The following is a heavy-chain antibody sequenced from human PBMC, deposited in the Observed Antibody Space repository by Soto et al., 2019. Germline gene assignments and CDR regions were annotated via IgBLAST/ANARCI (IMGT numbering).Heavy chain of an antibody. CDR1: GYTFTSYD. CDR3: ARVLEYYYDSSVHYAFDL. J-gene: IGHJ3*01. Sequence: ASVKVSCKASGYTFTSYDINWVRQATGQGLEWMGWMNPNSGNTGYAQKFQGRVTMTRNTSISTAYMELSSLRSEDTAVYYCARVLEYYYDSSVHYAFDLWGQGTMVTVSS. CDR2: MNPNSGNT. D-gene: IGHD3-22*01. V-gene: IGHV1-8*01.